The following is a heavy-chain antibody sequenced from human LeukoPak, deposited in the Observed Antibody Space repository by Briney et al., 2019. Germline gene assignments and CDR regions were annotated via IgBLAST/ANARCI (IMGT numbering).Heavy chain of an antibody. CDR2: IYPGDSYT. V-gene: IGHV5-51*01. CDR1: GYRFTSYW. D-gene: IGHD6-19*01. Sequence: GAALQIPLKGSGYRFTSYWIGWARQMPGKGLEWMGIIYPGDSYTRYSPSFQGQVTISADKSISTAYLQWSSLKASDTAMYYCARLSPSSGWFDFDYWGQGTLVTVSS. CDR3: ARLSPSSGWFDFDY. J-gene: IGHJ4*02.